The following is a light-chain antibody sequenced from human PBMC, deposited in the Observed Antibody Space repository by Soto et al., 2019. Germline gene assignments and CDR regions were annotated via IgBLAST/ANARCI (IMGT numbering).Light chain of an antibody. CDR2: AAS. V-gene: IGKV3-20*01. CDR1: ETVRSN. J-gene: IGKJ1*01. Sequence: VMTQSPDTLSVSPGERATLSCRASETVRSNLAWYQQKPGQAPRLLIYAASTRATGIPARFSGSGSGTDFTLTISRLEPEDFAVYYCQQYGSSPRTFGQGTKVDI. CDR3: QQYGSSPRT.